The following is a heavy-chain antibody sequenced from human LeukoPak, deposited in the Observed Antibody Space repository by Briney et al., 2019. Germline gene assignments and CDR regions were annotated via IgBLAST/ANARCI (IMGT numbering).Heavy chain of an antibody. V-gene: IGHV4-30-2*01. CDR3: ARGFGYDFWSGIPPYFDY. Sequence: SETLSLTCTVSGGSVSSGSYYWSWIRQPPGKGLEWIGYIYHSGSTYYNPSLKSRVTISVDRSKNQFSLKLSSVTAADTAVYYCARGFGYDFWSGIPPYFDYWGQGTLVTVSS. CDR2: IYHSGST. J-gene: IGHJ4*02. CDR1: GGSVSSGSYY. D-gene: IGHD3-3*01.